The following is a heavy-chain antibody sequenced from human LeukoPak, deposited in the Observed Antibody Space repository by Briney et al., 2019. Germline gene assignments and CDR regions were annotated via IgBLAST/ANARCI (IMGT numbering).Heavy chain of an antibody. J-gene: IGHJ4*02. CDR1: GYTFTSYY. Sequence: ASVKVSCKACGYTFTSYYMHWVRQAPGQGLEWMGIINPSGGSTSYAQRFQGRVTITRDTFTSTVYMELRSVSSEDTAVYYCARCRGFCDYWGQGTLVTVSS. CDR3: ARCRGFCDY. CDR2: INPSGGST. D-gene: IGHD5-12*01. V-gene: IGHV1-46*01.